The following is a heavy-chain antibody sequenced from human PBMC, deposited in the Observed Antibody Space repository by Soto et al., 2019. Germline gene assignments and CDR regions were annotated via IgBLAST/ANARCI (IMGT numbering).Heavy chain of an antibody. CDR2: IIGGLGTA. CDR1: GGTFSSYT. J-gene: IGHJ4*02. CDR3: ASEVGDSMGDH. D-gene: IGHD3-10*01. Sequence: QVQLVQSGAEVKKPGSSVKVSCKAYGGTFSSYTISWVRQAPGQGLEWMGRIIGGLGTANYAQKFQGRVTITADKATRTAYMEMSSLRSEDTAVYYCASEVGDSMGDHWGQGTLVTVSS. V-gene: IGHV1-69*08.